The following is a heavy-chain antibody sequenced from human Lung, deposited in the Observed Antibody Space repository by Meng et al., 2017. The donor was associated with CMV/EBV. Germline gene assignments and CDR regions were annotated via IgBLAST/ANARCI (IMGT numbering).Heavy chain of an antibody. Sequence: GGSLRLSCAASGFTFSDYAMNWVRQAPGKRPEWVAVTSAAGGITYYASSVQGRFTISRDNSKNTLYLQMNSLRAQDTSVYYCAKPKLTALHYPGREVWGQGDXVTVDS. J-gene: IGHJ6*01. CDR1: GFTFSDYA. CDR3: AKPKLTALHYPGREV. CDR2: TSAAGGIT. V-gene: IGHV3-23*01. D-gene: IGHD1-26*01.